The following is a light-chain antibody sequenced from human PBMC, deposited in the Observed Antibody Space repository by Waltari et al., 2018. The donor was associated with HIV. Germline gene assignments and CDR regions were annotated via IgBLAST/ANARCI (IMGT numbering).Light chain of an antibody. CDR1: ETLLKSVGKTY. CDR2: EVS. J-gene: IGKJ4*01. V-gene: IGKV2D-29*01. Sequence: EIVMTQTPPFLSVAPGQSASLSSKSTETLLKSVGKTYFSWYVQKPGQPPQLLLYEVSNRVTGGPDRFIGSGSGTDFTLILSRVEAEDVGVYYCMQSAQFPLTFGGGTKVEIK. CDR3: MQSAQFPLT.